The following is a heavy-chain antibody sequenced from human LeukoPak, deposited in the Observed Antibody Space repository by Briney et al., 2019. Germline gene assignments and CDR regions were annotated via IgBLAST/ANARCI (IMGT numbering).Heavy chain of an antibody. CDR1: GFTFSFHA. D-gene: IGHD3-22*01. CDR3: AKDRQVVITTPLDY. CDR2: ITGSGGST. J-gene: IGHJ4*02. Sequence: PGGSLRLSCAASGFTFSFHAMSWVRQAPGQGLEWVSGITGSGGSTYYADSVKGRFTISRDNSKSTLYLQMNSLRAEDTAVYYCAKDRQVVITTPLDYWGQGALVTVSS. V-gene: IGHV3-23*01.